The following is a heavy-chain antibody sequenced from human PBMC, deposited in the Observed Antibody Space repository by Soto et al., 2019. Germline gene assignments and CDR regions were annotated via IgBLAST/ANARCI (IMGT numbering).Heavy chain of an antibody. D-gene: IGHD5-12*01. CDR3: TKEKSVTRSGYDAFDI. J-gene: IGHJ3*02. V-gene: IGHV3-48*03. CDR1: GFALSSYE. CDR2: IRSDGYT. Sequence: GGSLRLSCAASGFALSSYEMDWVRQAPGKGLEWVAYIRSDGYTMYGASVKGRFTISRDNADNSLYLQMNSLRGEDTALYYCTKEKSVTRSGYDAFDIWGRGTMVTVSS.